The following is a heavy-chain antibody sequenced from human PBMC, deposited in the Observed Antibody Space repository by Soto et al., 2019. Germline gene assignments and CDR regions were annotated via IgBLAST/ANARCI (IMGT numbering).Heavy chain of an antibody. Sequence: SVKVSCKASGGTFSGYAISWVRQAPGQGLEWMGGIIPIFGTANYAQKFQGRVTITADESTSTAYMELSSLRSEDTAVYYCARVTEITPRPFYDFWSGYNNWFDPWGQGTLVTVSS. J-gene: IGHJ5*02. CDR3: ARVTEITPRPFYDFWSGYNNWFDP. CDR2: IIPIFGTA. D-gene: IGHD3-3*01. V-gene: IGHV1-69*13. CDR1: GGTFSGYA.